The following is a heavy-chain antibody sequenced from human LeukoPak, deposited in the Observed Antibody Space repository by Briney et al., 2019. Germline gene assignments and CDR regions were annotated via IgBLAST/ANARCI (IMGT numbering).Heavy chain of an antibody. CDR3: ARGALKAYYFDY. CDR1: GYSFTSYW. Sequence: GEALKSSCKGSGYSFTSYWIGWVRPMPGKGLGWMGIIYPGDSDTRYSPSFQGQVTISADKSISTAYLQWSSLKASDTAMYYCARGALKAYYFDYWGQGTLVTVSS. J-gene: IGHJ4*02. V-gene: IGHV5-51*01. CDR2: IYPGDSDT.